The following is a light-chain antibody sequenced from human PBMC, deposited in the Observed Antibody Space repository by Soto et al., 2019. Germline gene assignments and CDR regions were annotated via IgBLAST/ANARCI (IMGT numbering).Light chain of an antibody. CDR3: QQSYSTSWT. J-gene: IGKJ1*01. V-gene: IGKV1-39*01. CDR1: QNINAF. Sequence: DIQMTQSPSSLSASLGDRVTITCRASQNINAFLHWYQQKPGQAPKLLIYAASRLQTGVPSRFTGSGSGTDFTLTISSLRPEDSATYFCQQSYSTSWTFGLGTKVEIK. CDR2: AAS.